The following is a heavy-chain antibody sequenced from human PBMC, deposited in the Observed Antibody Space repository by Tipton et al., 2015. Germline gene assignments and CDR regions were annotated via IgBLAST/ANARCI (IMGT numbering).Heavy chain of an antibody. CDR2: VFYSGRT. CDR3: ARAALEFHYDACWFDP. D-gene: IGHD3-22*01. Sequence: TLSLTCTVSGGPMTTHYWSWIRQSPGKGLEWLGSVFYSGRTDYNPSLKRRATISVDKSKNQFSLKLSHVTAADTAVYYCARAALEFHYDACWFDPWGQGTLVTVSS. CDR1: GGPMTTHY. V-gene: IGHV4-59*11. J-gene: IGHJ5*02.